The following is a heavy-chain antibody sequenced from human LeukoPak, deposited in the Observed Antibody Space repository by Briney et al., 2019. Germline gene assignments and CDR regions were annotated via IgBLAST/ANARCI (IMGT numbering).Heavy chain of an antibody. J-gene: IGHJ4*02. CDR2: INSDGRTT. D-gene: IGHD2-21*01. Sequence: GGSLRLSCAASGFTFSTYWMHWVRQDPGRGLVWVSRINSDGRTTTYADSVKGRFTISRDNAKNTLYLQMNSLRAEDTAVYYCARALCIWGGDCHYFDYWGQGTPVTVSS. V-gene: IGHV3-74*03. CDR1: GFTFSTYW. CDR3: ARALCIWGGDCHYFDY.